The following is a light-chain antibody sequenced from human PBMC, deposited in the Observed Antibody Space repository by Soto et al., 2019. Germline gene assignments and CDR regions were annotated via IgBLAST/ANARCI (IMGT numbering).Light chain of an antibody. CDR1: QSVSSN. V-gene: IGKV3-15*01. CDR2: GAS. J-gene: IGKJ1*01. CDR3: QQYSSPPAT. Sequence: EIVMTQSPATLSVSPGERATLSCRASQSVSSNLAWYQQKPGQAPRLLIYGASTRATGIPARFSGSGSGTDFTLTISRLEPEDFAVYFCQQYSSPPATFGQGTKVEIK.